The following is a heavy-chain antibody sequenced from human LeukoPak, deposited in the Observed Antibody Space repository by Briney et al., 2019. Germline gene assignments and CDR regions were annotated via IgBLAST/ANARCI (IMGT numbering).Heavy chain of an antibody. CDR1: EFTFSHAW. CDR2: IKSKADGGTT. CDR3: AAKPVAYRGYDRP. Sequence: PGGSLRLSCAASEFTFSHAWMNWVRQAPGKGLEWVGHIKSKADGGTTDYAAPVKGRFTISRDDSINTLYLEMNSLTNEDTAVYYCAAKPVAYRGYDRPWGQGTLVTVSS. D-gene: IGHD5-12*01. J-gene: IGHJ4*02. V-gene: IGHV3-15*07.